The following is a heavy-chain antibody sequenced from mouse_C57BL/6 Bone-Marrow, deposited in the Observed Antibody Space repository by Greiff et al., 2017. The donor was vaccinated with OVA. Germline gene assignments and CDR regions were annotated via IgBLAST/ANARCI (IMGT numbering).Heavy chain of an antibody. CDR3: ARSPSKDY. Sequence: EVKVVESGGGLVQPGGSLSLSCAASGFTFTDYYMSWVRQPPGKALEWLGCIRNKANGYTTEYSASVKGRFTISRDNSHSILYLQMTALRAEDSATYYGARSPSKDYWGQGTSVTVSS. V-gene: IGHV7-3*01. CDR2: IRNKANGYTT. CDR1: GFTFTDYY. J-gene: IGHJ4*01.